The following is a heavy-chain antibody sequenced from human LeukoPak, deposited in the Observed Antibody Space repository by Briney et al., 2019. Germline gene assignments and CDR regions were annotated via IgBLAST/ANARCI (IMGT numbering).Heavy chain of an antibody. J-gene: IGHJ5*02. Sequence: PSETLSLTCTVSGGSISSYYWSWIRQPPGKGLEWIGYIYYSGSTNYNPSLKSRVTISVDTSKNQFSLKLSSVTAADTAVYYCASTRRSSGNNWFAPWGQGTLVTVSS. CDR2: IYYSGST. D-gene: IGHD6-25*01. CDR3: ASTRRSSGNNWFAP. V-gene: IGHV4-59*08. CDR1: GGSISSYY.